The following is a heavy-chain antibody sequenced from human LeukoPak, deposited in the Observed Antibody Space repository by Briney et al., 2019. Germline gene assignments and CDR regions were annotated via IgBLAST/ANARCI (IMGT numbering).Heavy chain of an antibody. D-gene: IGHD3-3*01. CDR3: AKGYDFWSGGIDY. Sequence: GGSLRLSCAGSGYMFSSYAMSWVRQAPGKGLEWVSGISGSGGSTYYADSVKGRFTISRDNSKNTLYLQMNSLRAEDTAVYYCAKGYDFWSGGIDYWGQGTLVTVSS. J-gene: IGHJ4*02. CDR1: GYMFSSYA. CDR2: ISGSGGST. V-gene: IGHV3-23*01.